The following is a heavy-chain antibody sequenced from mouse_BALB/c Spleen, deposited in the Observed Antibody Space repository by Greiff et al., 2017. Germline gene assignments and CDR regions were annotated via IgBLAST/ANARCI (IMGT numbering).Heavy chain of an antibody. V-gene: IGHV5-4*02. CDR1: GFTFSDYY. D-gene: IGHD1-1*01. Sequence: EVQRVESGGGLVKPGGSLKLSCAASGFTFSDYYMYWVRQTPEKRLEWVATISDGGSYTYYPDSVKGRFTISRDNAKNNLYLQMSSLKSEDTAMYYCARGSYYYGSSYGYFDVWGAGTTVTVSS. J-gene: IGHJ1*01. CDR3: ARGSYYYGSSYGYFDV. CDR2: ISDGGSYT.